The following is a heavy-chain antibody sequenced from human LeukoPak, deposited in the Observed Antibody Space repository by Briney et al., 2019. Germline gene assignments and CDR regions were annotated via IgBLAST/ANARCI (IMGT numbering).Heavy chain of an antibody. Sequence: GGSLRLSCAASGFTFSNAWMSWVRQSPGKRLEWVGRIKSKTDGGTTDYAAPVKDRFTFSRDDSKNTLYLQMSNLQTEDTAVYYCTTSLSGYDFLFDYWGQGTLVTVSS. CDR2: IKSKTDGGTT. V-gene: IGHV3-15*01. CDR1: GFTFSNAW. CDR3: TTSLSGYDFLFDY. D-gene: IGHD5-12*01. J-gene: IGHJ4*02.